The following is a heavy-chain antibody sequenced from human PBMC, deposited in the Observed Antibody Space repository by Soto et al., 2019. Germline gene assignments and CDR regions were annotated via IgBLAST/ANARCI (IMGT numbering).Heavy chain of an antibody. J-gene: IGHJ6*02. V-gene: IGHV1-69*01. CDR1: GGTFSSYA. D-gene: IGHD2-2*01. CDR3: ASSQGSSTSLEIYYYYYYGMDV. Sequence: QVQLVQSGAEVKKPGSSVKVSCKASGGTFSSYAISWVRQAPGQGLEWMGGIIPISGTANYAQKVQGRVTITADESTSTANMEQSSLRSEDTAVYYCASSQGSSTSLEIYYYYYYGMDVWGQGTTVTVSS. CDR2: IIPISGTA.